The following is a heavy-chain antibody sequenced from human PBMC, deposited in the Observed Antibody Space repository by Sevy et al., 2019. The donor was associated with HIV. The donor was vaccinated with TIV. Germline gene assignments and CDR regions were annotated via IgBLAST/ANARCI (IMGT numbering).Heavy chain of an antibody. CDR2: IRNKADSYPT. D-gene: IGHD6-13*01. CDR1: GFTFSDHY. V-gene: IGHV3-72*01. Sequence: GGSLRLSCAASGFTFSDHYMEWVRQAPGKGLEWVGRIRNKADSYPTEYAASVKGRFTISSDDSKNSPYLLMNSLKTEDTAVYYCATHAGIAAAGRVFDYWGQGTLVTVSS. CDR3: ATHAGIAAAGRVFDY. J-gene: IGHJ4*02.